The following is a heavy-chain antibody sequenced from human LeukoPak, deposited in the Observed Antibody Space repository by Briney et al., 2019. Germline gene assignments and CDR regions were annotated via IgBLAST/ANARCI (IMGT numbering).Heavy chain of an antibody. J-gene: IGHJ4*02. D-gene: IGHD4-17*01. Sequence: PPESLSLTCAVYGGSLSGYYWSWIRQPPGKGRGWIGEIIHIGSTNYNTSLKSRVTISVDTSKNQFSLKLSSVTAADTAVYYCASDYGDYRGIRAGGYWGQGTLVTVSS. V-gene: IGHV4-34*12. CDR2: IIHIGST. CDR3: ASDYGDYRGIRAGGY. CDR1: GGSLSGYY.